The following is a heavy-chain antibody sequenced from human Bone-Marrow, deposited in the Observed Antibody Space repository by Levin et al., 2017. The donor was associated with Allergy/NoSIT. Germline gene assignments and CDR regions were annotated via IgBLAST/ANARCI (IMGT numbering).Heavy chain of an antibody. D-gene: IGHD3-22*01. V-gene: IGHV3-48*01. CDR2: ISSSSSTI. Sequence: LSLTCAASGFTFSSYSMNWVRQAPGKGLEWVSYISSSSSTIYYADSVKGRFTISRDNAKNSLYLQMNSLRAEDTAVYYCARGGLATAITMIVQNFDYWGQGTLVTVSS. CDR3: ARGGLATAITMIVQNFDY. CDR1: GFTFSSYS. J-gene: IGHJ4*02.